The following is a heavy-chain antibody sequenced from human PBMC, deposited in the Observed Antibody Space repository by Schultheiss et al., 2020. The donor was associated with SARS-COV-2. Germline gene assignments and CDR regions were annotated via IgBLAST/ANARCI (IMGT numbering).Heavy chain of an antibody. D-gene: IGHD3-10*01. CDR2: ISSRSDYI. CDR3: AKDPSKYYYGSGSYFPNNYYYGMDV. Sequence: GGSLRLSCAASGFTFSSYSMNWVRQAPGKGLEWVLSISSRSDYIYYADSVKGRFTISRDNAKNSLFLQMNSLRAEDTAVYYCAKDPSKYYYGSGSYFPNNYYYGMDVWGQGTTVTVSS. CDR1: GFTFSSYS. J-gene: IGHJ6*02. V-gene: IGHV3-21*04.